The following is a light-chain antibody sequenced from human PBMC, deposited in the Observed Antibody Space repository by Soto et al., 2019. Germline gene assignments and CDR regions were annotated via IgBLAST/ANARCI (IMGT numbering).Light chain of an antibody. CDR2: DVS. CDR1: SSDVGGYNF. Sequence: QSALTQPRSVSGSPGQSVTISCTGTSSDVGGYNFVPWYQQHPGKAPKLMIYDVSKRPSGVPDRFTGSNSGNTASLTISGLQAEYEADYYCCSYAGSYTRVFGGGTKLTVL. V-gene: IGLV2-11*01. J-gene: IGLJ3*02. CDR3: CSYAGSYTRV.